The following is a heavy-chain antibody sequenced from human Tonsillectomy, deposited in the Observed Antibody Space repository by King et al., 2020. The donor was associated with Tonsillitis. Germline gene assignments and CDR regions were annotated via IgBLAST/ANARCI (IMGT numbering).Heavy chain of an antibody. D-gene: IGHD5-24*01. CDR1: GFTFTTYW. J-gene: IGHJ3*02. CDR2: IKQDGVEK. CDR3: AGDRDADGYKVNAFDI. Sequence: VQLVESGGGLVQPGGSLRLSCAASGFTFTTYWMSWVRQAPGKGLEWVANIKQDGVEKFYVDSVKGRFTISRDNAMNSLYLQMNSLGAEDTAVYYCAGDRDADGYKVNAFDIWGQGTMVTVSS. V-gene: IGHV3-7*03.